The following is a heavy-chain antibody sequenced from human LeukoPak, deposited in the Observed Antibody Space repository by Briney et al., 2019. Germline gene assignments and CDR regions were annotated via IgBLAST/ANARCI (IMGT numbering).Heavy chain of an antibody. J-gene: IGHJ4*02. CDR3: ARPDYDSSGYADY. V-gene: IGHV3-33*01. Sequence: GGSPRLSCAASGFTFSSYGMHWVRQAPGKGLEGVAVIWFDGSNKYYADSVKGRFTISRDNSKNTLYLQMNSLRAEDTAVYYCARPDYDSSGYADYWGQGTLVTVSS. CDR1: GFTFSSYG. CDR2: IWFDGSNK. D-gene: IGHD3-22*01.